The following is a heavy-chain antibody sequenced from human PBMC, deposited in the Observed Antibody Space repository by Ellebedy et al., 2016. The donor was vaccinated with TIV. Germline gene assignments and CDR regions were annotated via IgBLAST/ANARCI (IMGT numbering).Heavy chain of an antibody. Sequence: SETLSLTCIASGGSLSSSSSYWAWIRQPPGKGLEWIGSIYHSGSTYYNPSLKSRVTISVDTSKNPFSLKLTSVTAADTAEYYCARWFGELLYVRWFDPWGQGTLVTVSS. CDR1: GGSLSSSSSY. CDR2: IYHSGST. V-gene: IGHV4-39*01. D-gene: IGHD3-10*01. CDR3: ARWFGELLYVRWFDP. J-gene: IGHJ5*02.